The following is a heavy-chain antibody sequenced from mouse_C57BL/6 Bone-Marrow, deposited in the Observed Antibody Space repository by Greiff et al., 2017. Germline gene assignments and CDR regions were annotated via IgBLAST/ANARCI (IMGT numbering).Heavy chain of an antibody. D-gene: IGHD1-1*01. V-gene: IGHV7-3*01. CDR2: IRHKANGYTT. CDR3: ARLRGSNDYAMDY. CDR1: GFTFTDYY. J-gene: IGHJ4*01. Sequence: EVKLVESGGGLVQPGGSLSLSCAASGFTFTDYYMSWVRQPPGKALEWLGFIRHKANGYTTEYSASVKGRFTISRDNFQGILYLQMNAVRAEDSDTDYCARLRGSNDYAMDYWGQGTSVTVSS.